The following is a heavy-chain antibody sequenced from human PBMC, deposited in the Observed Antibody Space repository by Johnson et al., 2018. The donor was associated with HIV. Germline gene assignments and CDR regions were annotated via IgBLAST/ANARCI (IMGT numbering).Heavy chain of an antibody. Sequence: VQLVESGGGLVQPGGSLILSCAVSGFTFSNYWMEWVRQAPGKGLVWVSRIKTDGSDTTYAASVKGRFTISRDNAKNTLYLAMKSLRVDDTAVYYCVRDDYAFHIWGQGTMVTVSS. V-gene: IGHV3-74*01. J-gene: IGHJ3*02. CDR2: IKTDGSDT. CDR1: GFTFSNYW. CDR3: VRDDYAFHI. D-gene: IGHD2-21*02.